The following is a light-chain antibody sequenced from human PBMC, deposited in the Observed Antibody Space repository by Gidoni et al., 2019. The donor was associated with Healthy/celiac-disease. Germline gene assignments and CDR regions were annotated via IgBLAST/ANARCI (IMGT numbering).Light chain of an antibody. CDR1: SSDVGSYNL. CDR2: EGN. CDR3: CSHAGSSTWV. J-gene: IGLJ3*02. V-gene: IGLV2-23*01. Sequence: QSALTQPASVSGSPGQSITISCTGTSSDVGSYNLVSWYQQHPGKAPKLMIYEGNKRPSGVSNRFSGSKSGNTASLTISGLRAEDEADYYCCSHAGSSTWVFGGGTKLTVL.